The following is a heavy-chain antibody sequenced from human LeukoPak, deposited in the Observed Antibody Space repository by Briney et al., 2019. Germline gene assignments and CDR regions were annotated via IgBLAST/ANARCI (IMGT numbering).Heavy chain of an antibody. CDR3: AREVPAALATYMDV. D-gene: IGHD2-2*01. CDR2: IYSGGST. Sequence: GGSLRLSCAASGFTVSSNYMNWVRQAPGKGLEWVSVIYSGGSTYYADSVKGRFTISRDNSKNTLYLQMNSLRAEDMAVYYCAREVPAALATYMDVWGKGTTVTVSS. V-gene: IGHV3-53*01. J-gene: IGHJ6*03. CDR1: GFTVSSNY.